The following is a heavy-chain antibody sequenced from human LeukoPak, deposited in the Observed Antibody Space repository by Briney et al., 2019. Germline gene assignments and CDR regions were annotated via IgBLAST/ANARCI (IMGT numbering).Heavy chain of an antibody. CDR3: TRDLLGFATTPLSD. V-gene: IGHV1-2*02. CDR1: GYTFTNNY. J-gene: IGHJ4*02. D-gene: IGHD4-17*01. CDR2: INPNRGDT. Sequence: ASVKVSCKASGYTFTNNYIHWVRQAPGHGLEWMGWINPNRGDTNCAQKFQGRVTITRDTSISTAFMEPTRLTSDDTAVYYCTRDLLGFATTPLSDWGQGTLVTVSS.